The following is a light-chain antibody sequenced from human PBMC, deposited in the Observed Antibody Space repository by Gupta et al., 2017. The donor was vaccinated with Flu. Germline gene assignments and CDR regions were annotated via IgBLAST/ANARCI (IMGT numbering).Light chain of an antibody. CDR1: TSDVGGGNY. CDR2: DVN. Sequence: MTCTRTTSDVGGGNYVSCYHQRPGTAPNLMIYDVNNRRSGRANRCSGSKSGNTAALTITGLQAEETADYYCSSYTRGSTSVVAFGGGTKLTVL. CDR3: SSYTRGSTSVVA. V-gene: IGLV2-14*04. J-gene: IGLJ2*01.